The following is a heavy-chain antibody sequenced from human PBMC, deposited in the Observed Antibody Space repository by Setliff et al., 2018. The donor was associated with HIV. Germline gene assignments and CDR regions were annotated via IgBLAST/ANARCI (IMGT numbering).Heavy chain of an antibody. Sequence: PGGSLRLSCAASGFTFSTYRMNWVRQTPGKGLEWVSSISSSSSYIYYADSLKGRFTISRDNAKNSLYLQMNSLRAEDTAVYYCARAVHSGTRYRYFDSWGQGTLVTVSS. D-gene: IGHD6-19*01. CDR3: ARAVHSGTRYRYFDS. CDR1: GFTFSTYR. CDR2: ISSSSSYI. J-gene: IGHJ4*02. V-gene: IGHV3-21*01.